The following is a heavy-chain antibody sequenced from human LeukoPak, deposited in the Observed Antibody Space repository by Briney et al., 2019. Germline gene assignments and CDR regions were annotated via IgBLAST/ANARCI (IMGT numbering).Heavy chain of an antibody. D-gene: IGHD3-9*01. CDR1: GFTFSSSA. CDR3: AKEFRVDRTGKTISNFDY. Sequence: SGGSLRLSCAASGFTFSSSAMSWVRQAPGKGLEWVSAISNNGGYTYYADSVQGRFTISRDNSKSTLCLQMNSLRTEDTAVYYCAKEFRVDRTGKTISNFDYWGQGTLVTVSS. J-gene: IGHJ4*02. V-gene: IGHV3-23*01. CDR2: ISNNGGYT.